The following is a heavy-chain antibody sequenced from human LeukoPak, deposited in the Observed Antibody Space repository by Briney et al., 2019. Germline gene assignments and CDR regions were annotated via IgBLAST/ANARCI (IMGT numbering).Heavy chain of an antibody. Sequence: SETLSLTCTVSGGSISSSNFYWGWIRQPPGKGLEWIGSIYYSGSTYSSPSLKSRVTISVDTSKNQFSLKLTSVTAADTAVYYCARAVVPAANIYYYYYYMDVWGKGTTVTVSS. CDR2: IYYSGST. CDR3: ARAVVPAANIYYYYYYMDV. D-gene: IGHD2-2*01. J-gene: IGHJ6*03. V-gene: IGHV4-39*07. CDR1: GGSISSSNFY.